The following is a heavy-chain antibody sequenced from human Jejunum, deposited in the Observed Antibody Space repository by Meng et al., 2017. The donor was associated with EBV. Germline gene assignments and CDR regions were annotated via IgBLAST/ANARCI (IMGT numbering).Heavy chain of an antibody. CDR2: INHGGGA. V-gene: IGHV4-34*01. CDR1: GGSFSDYY. D-gene: IGHD3-10*01. J-gene: IGHJ5*02. CDR3: ARLGGYASGTYYPVDP. Sequence: HVELQPWGAGLLTPSETLSLSRAVYGGSFSDYYWTWIGQPRGKGLEWIGEINHGGGAIYNPSLKSRVTISVDTSKNQFSLKLSSVTAADTAVYYCARLGGYASGTYYPVDPWGQGTLVTVSS.